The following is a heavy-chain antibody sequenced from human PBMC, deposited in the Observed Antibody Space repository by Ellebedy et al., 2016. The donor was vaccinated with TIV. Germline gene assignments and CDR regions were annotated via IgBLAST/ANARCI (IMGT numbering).Heavy chain of an antibody. J-gene: IGHJ4*02. CDR2: INPNGGST. CDR3: ARGRN. V-gene: IGHV1-46*01. CDR1: GYTFTNYL. Sequence: ASVKVSCKASGYTFTNYLMHWVRQAPGQGLEWMGIINPNGGSTTYTQKFQGRTTMTRDTSASTVYMELSSLRSEDTAVYYCARGRNWGQGTLVTVSS.